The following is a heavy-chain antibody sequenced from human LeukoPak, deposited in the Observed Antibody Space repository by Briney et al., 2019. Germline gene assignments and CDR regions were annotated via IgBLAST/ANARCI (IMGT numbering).Heavy chain of an antibody. J-gene: IGHJ4*02. D-gene: IGHD3-10*01. CDR2: IYYSGST. V-gene: IGHV4-31*03. Sequence: SQTLSLTCTVSGGSISSGGYYWSWIRQHPGKGLEWIGYIYYSGSTYYNPSLKSRVTISVDTSKSQFSLKLSSVTAADTAVYYCARSLLWFGELSTVDYWGQGTLVTVSS. CDR1: GGSISSGGYY. CDR3: ARSLLWFGELSTVDY.